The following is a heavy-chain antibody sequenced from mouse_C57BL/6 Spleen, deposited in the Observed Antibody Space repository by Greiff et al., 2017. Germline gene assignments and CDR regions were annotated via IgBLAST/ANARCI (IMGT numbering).Heavy chain of an antibody. Sequence: EVQGVESGGDLVKPGGSLKISCAASGFTFSSYGMAWVRQTPDKRLEWVATISSGGSYTYYNDSVKGRCTISIDTAKNTLYRKMSSLKSEETAMYYGARDDYEVGYFDYWGQGTPLTVSS. J-gene: IGHJ2*01. CDR3: ARDDYEVGYFDY. D-gene: IGHD2-4*01. V-gene: IGHV5-6*01. CDR2: ISSGGSYT. CDR1: GFTFSSYG.